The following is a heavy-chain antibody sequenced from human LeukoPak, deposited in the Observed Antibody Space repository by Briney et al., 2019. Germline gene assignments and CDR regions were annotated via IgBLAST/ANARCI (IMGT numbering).Heavy chain of an antibody. CDR3: ASQSGLERYCSSTTCSYGFDI. D-gene: IGHD2-2*01. CDR1: GYSFTSSW. V-gene: IGHV5-51*01. CDR2: VYPGDSDT. J-gene: IGHJ3*02. Sequence: GESLKISCKGSGYSFTSSWIVWVRQMPGKGLEWMGIVYPGDSDTRYSPSFQGQVTISADKSIRTAYLQWSSLKASDTAMYYCASQSGLERYCSSTTCSYGFDIWGQGTMVTVSS.